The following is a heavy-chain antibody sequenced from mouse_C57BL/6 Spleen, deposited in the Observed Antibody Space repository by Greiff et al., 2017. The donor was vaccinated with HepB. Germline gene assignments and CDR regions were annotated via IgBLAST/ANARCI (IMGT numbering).Heavy chain of an antibody. CDR1: GYSFTSYY. CDR3: ARSGTEYFDV. Sequence: VKLMESGPELVKPGASVKISCKASGYSFTSYYIHWVKQRPGQGLEWIGWIYPGSGNTKYNEKFKGKATLTADTSSSTAYMQLSSLTSEDSAVYYCARSGTEYFDVWGTGTTVTVSS. CDR2: IYPGSGNT. V-gene: IGHV1-66*01. D-gene: IGHD3-3*01. J-gene: IGHJ1*03.